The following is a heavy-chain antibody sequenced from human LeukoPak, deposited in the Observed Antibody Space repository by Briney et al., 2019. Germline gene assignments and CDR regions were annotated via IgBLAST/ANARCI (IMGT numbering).Heavy chain of an antibody. D-gene: IGHD2-15*01. J-gene: IGHJ3*02. V-gene: IGHV2-70*01. Sequence: SGPALVKPTQTPTLTCTFSGFSLSTSGMCVSWIRQPPGKALEWLALIDWDDDKYYSTSLKTRPTISKDTSKNQVVLTMTNMDPVDTATYYCARILIVVGGENAFDIWGQGTMVTVSS. CDR2: IDWDDDK. CDR1: GFSLSTSGMC. CDR3: ARILIVVGGENAFDI.